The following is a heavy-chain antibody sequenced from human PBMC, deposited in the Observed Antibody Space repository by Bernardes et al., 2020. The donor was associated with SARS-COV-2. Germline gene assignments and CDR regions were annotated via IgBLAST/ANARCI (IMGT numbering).Heavy chain of an antibody. CDR3: ARMGPSAALDY. J-gene: IGHJ4*02. CDR1: GLSLSTSGMC. Sequence: SGPTLPKPTQTFSLTCTFSGLSLSTSGMCVSWIRQPPGKALEWLARIDWDDDKYYSTSLKTRHTISNDTSKNQVVLTMTNMDPVDTATYYCARMGPSAALDYWDQGTLVTVSS. CDR2: IDWDDDK. D-gene: IGHD2-2*01. V-gene: IGHV2-70*11.